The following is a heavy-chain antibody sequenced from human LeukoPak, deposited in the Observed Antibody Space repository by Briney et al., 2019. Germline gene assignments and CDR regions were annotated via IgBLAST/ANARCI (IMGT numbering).Heavy chain of an antibody. CDR3: AKDGYCSGGSCYSGWFDP. J-gene: IGHJ5*02. Sequence: GGSLRLSCAASGFTFSSYGMHWVRQAPGKGLEWVAVISYDGSNEYYADSVKGRFTISRDNSKNTLYLQMNSLRAEDTAVYYCAKDGYCSGGSCYSGWFDPWGQGTLVTVSS. CDR2: ISYDGSNE. CDR1: GFTFSSYG. D-gene: IGHD2-15*01. V-gene: IGHV3-30*18.